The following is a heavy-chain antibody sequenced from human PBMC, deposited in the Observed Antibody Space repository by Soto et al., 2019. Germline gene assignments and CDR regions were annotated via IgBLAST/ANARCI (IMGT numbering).Heavy chain of an antibody. CDR1: GGTFSSYT. D-gene: IGHD3-22*01. J-gene: IGHJ4*02. CDR3: ARSLEPYYYDSSGYYFDY. Sequence: QVQLVQSGAEVKKPGSSVKVSCKASGGTFSSYTISWVRQAPGQGLEWMGRIIPILGIANYAQKFQGRVTITADKSTSTAYMELSSLRSEDTAVYYCARSLEPYYYDSSGYYFDYWGQGTLVTVSS. V-gene: IGHV1-69*02. CDR2: IIPILGIA.